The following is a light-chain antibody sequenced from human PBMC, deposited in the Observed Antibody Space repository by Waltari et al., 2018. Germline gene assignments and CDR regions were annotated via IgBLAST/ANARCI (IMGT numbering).Light chain of an antibody. CDR1: ASNIGNSY. CDR2: GND. J-gene: IGLJ2*01. Sequence: QSVLTQPPSVSAAPGPKATNSCSGSASNIGNSYVSWYQQFPGAAPKVLIYGNDKRTTGIPDRFSGSKSGTSATLDITGLQTGDEADYYCGTWDNTLSAVFGGGTKVTVL. V-gene: IGLV1-51*02. CDR3: GTWDNTLSAV.